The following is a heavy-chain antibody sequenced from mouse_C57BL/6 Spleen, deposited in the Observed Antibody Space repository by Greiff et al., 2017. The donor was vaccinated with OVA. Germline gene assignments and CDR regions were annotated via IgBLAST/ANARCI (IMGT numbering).Heavy chain of an antibody. D-gene: IGHD1-1*01. CDR2: IRNKANGYTT. CDR1: GFTFTDYY. J-gene: IGHJ4*01. Sequence: EVQLVESGGGLVQPGGSLSLSCAASGFTFTDYYMSWVRQPPGKALEWLGFIRNKANGYTTEYSASVKGRFTISRDNSQSILYLQMNALRAEDSATYYCARYYGSSYKDAMDYWGQGTSVTVSS. V-gene: IGHV7-3*01. CDR3: ARYYGSSYKDAMDY.